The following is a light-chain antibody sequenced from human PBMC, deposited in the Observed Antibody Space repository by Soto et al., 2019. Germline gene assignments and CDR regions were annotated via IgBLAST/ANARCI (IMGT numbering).Light chain of an antibody. CDR3: ISYAGSNNFV. V-gene: IGLV2-8*01. CDR1: SSDVGGNDF. Sequence: QSALTQPPSASGSPGQSVTISCTGSSSDVGGNDFVSWYQQHPGKPPKLIIYEVFRRPSGVPARFSGSKSGNTASLTVSGLQAEDEADYYCISYAGSNNFVFGTGTKLTVL. J-gene: IGLJ1*01. CDR2: EVF.